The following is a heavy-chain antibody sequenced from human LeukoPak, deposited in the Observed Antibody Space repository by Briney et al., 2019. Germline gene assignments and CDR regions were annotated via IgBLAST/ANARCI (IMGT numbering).Heavy chain of an antibody. CDR1: GGSISSYY. V-gene: IGHV4-59*01. J-gene: IGHJ4*02. CDR2: IYYSGST. D-gene: IGHD4-23*01. CDR3: AGGTVVTVFDY. Sequence: SETLSLTCTVSGGSISSYYWSWIRQPPGKGLEWIGYIYYSGSTNYNPSLKSRVTISVDTSKNQFSLKLSSVTAADTAVYYCAGGTVVTVFDYWGQGTLVTVSS.